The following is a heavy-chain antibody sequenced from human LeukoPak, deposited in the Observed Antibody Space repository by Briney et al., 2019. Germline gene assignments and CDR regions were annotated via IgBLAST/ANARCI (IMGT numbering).Heavy chain of an antibody. V-gene: IGHV5-51*01. CDR3: ARPAGVWGSYRFGAFDI. Sequence: GASLQISCKGSGYRFTSYWIGWVRPMPGKGLEWMGIIYPGDSDTRYSPSFQGQVTISADKSISTAYLQWSSLKASDTAMYYCARPAGVWGSYRFGAFDIWGQGTMVTVSS. CDR2: IYPGDSDT. D-gene: IGHD3-16*02. J-gene: IGHJ3*02. CDR1: GYRFTSYW.